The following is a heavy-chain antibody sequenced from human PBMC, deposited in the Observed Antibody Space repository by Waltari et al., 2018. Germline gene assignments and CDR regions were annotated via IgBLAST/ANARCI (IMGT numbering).Heavy chain of an antibody. Sequence: QVQLVQSGAEVKKPGASVKVSCKASGYTFTSYDINWVRQATGQGLGWMGWMNPNSGNTGYAQKFQGRVTITRNTSISTAYMELSSLRSEDTAVYYCARAYYYDSSGYYNWFDPWGQGTLVTVSS. J-gene: IGHJ5*02. CDR3: ARAYYYDSSGYYNWFDP. D-gene: IGHD3-22*01. V-gene: IGHV1-8*03. CDR1: GYTFTSYD. CDR2: MNPNSGNT.